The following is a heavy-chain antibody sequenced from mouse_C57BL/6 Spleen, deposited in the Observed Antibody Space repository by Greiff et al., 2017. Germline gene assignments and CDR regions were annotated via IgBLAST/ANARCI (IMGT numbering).Heavy chain of an antibody. CDR1: GYTFTSYW. D-gene: IGHD2-4*01. CDR2: IYPGSGST. Sequence: QVQLQQPGAELVKPGASVKMSCKASGYTFTSYWITWVKQRPGQGLEWIGDIYPGSGSTNYNEKFKSKATLTVDTSSSTAYMQLSSLTSEDSAVYYCARSYDCNFAWFAYWGQGTLVTVSA. V-gene: IGHV1-55*01. CDR3: ARSYDCNFAWFAY. J-gene: IGHJ3*01.